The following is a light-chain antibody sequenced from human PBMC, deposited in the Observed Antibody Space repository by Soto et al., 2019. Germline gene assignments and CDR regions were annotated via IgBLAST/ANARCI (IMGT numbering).Light chain of an antibody. V-gene: IGKV3-20*01. CDR1: QRVSSSY. Sequence: EIVLTQSPGTLSLSPGERATLSCRASQRVSSSYLAWYRQKPGQAPRLLIYDASSRATGIPDRFSGSGSGTDFTLTSSGLELEDFAVYYCQQYRSSLLTFGGGTKVQIK. CDR3: QQYRSSLLT. CDR2: DAS. J-gene: IGKJ4*01.